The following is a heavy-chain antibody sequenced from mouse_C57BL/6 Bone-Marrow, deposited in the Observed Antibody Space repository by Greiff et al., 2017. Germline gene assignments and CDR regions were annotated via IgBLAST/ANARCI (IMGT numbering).Heavy chain of an antibody. V-gene: IGHV5-6*01. CDR3: ARPYGYDRDWYFDV. Sequence: EVKLVESGGDLVKPGGSLKLSCAASGFTFSSYGMSWVRPTPDKRLEWVATISSGGSYTYYPDSVKGRFTIARDNAKNTLYLQMSSLKSEDTAMYYCARPYGYDRDWYFDVWGTGTTVTVSS. CDR2: ISSGGSYT. D-gene: IGHD2-2*01. CDR1: GFTFSSYG. J-gene: IGHJ1*03.